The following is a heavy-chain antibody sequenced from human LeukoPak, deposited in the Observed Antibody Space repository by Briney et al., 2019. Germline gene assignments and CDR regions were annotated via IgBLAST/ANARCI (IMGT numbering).Heavy chain of an antibody. V-gene: IGHV4-59*08. J-gene: IGHJ4*02. CDR2: IYYNGNT. Sequence: SETLSLTCTVSGGSISSSYWSWIRQPPGKGLEWIGYIYYNGNTDYNPSLKSRVTISVDTSKNHFSLRLSSVTAADAAVYYCARQVIGHFDYWGQGTLVTVSS. CDR3: ARQVIGHFDY. CDR1: GGSISSSY.